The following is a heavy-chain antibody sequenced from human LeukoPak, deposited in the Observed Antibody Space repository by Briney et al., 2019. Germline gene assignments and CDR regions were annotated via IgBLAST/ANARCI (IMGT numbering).Heavy chain of an antibody. D-gene: IGHD3-10*01. CDR2: MNPNSGNT. V-gene: IGHV1-8*01. Sequence: GASVKVSCKASGYTFTSYDINWVRQATGQGREWLGWMNPNSGNTGYAQKFQGRVTMTRNTSISTAYMELSSLRSEDTAVYYCARASYYYGSGSGWFDPWGQGTMVTVSS. CDR3: ARASYYYGSGSGWFDP. J-gene: IGHJ5*02. CDR1: GYTFTSYD.